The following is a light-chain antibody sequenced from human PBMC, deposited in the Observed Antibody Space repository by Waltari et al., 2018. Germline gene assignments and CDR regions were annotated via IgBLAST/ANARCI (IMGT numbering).Light chain of an antibody. CDR2: EVS. J-gene: IGKJ4*01. V-gene: IGKV2-30*01. CDR1: QSLDYSDGNTY. CDR3: MQGTHWPQLA. Sequence: DVVMTQSPLSLPVTLGQPASISCKSSQSLDYSDGNTYLNWFQQRPGQSPRRLIFEVSTRDSGVPDRVSGSGSGTDFTLKISRVEAEDVGIYYCMQGTHWPQLAFGGGTKVEIK.